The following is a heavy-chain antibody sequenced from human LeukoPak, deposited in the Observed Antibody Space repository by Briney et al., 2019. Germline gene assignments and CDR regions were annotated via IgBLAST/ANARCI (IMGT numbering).Heavy chain of an antibody. V-gene: IGHV3-66*01. D-gene: IGHD6-13*01. CDR3: AREASYSGSWWYFDH. J-gene: IGHJ4*02. Sequence: GGSLRLSCAASGFNVSSKYMSWVRQAPGKGLEWVPVIYNGGSANYADSVKGRFTISRDNSKNKVYLQMNSLRVEDTAVYYCAREASYSGSWWYFDHWGQGTLVTVSS. CDR2: IYNGGSA. CDR1: GFNVSSKY.